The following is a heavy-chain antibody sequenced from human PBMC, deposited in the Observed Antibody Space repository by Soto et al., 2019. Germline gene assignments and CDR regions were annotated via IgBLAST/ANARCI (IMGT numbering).Heavy chain of an antibody. CDR3: ASLIAAAGYYGMDV. D-gene: IGHD6-13*01. CDR2: IYYSGST. J-gene: IGHJ6*02. Sequence: SETHSLTSTVSGGTIGSSSYYWGWIRQPPGKGLEWIGSIYYSGSTYYNPSLKSRVTISVDTSKNQFSLKLSSVTAADTAVYYCASLIAAAGYYGMDVWGQGTTVTVSS. CDR1: GGTIGSSSYY. V-gene: IGHV4-39*01.